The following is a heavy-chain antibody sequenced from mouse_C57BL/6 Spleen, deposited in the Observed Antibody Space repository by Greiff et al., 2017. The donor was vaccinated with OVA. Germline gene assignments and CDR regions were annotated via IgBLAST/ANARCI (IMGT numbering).Heavy chain of an antibody. Sequence: VQLQQPGAELVKPGASVKVSCKASGYTFTSYWMHWVKQRPGQGLEWIGRIHPSDSDTNYNQKFKGKATLTVDKSSSTAYMQLSSLTSEDSAVYYCASGYGSSYGYFDYWGQGTTLTVSS. D-gene: IGHD1-1*01. J-gene: IGHJ2*01. CDR3: ASGYGSSYGYFDY. CDR2: IHPSDSDT. CDR1: GYTFTSYW. V-gene: IGHV1-74*01.